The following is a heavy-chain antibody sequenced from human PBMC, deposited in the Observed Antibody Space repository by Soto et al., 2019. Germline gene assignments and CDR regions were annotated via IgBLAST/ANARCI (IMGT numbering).Heavy chain of an antibody. D-gene: IGHD2-2*01. CDR2: ISSSGSTI. J-gene: IGHJ5*02. V-gene: IGHV3-48*03. Sequence: RRLSFAASGXTFSSYEMNWVRQAPGKGLEWVSYISSSGSTIYYADSVKGRFTISRDNAKNSLYLQMNSLRAEDTAVYYCARGGIVVVPAATDWFDPWGQGTLVTVSS. CDR1: GXTFSSYE. CDR3: ARGGIVVVPAATDWFDP.